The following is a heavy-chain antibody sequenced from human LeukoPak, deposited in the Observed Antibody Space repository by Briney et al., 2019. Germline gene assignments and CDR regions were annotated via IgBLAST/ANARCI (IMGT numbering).Heavy chain of an antibody. D-gene: IGHD3-22*01. CDR2: ISSSSSTI. J-gene: IGHJ4*02. V-gene: IGHV3-48*01. Sequence: GGSLRLSCAASGFTFSSYSMNWVRQAPGKGLEWVSYISSSSSTIYYADSVKGRFTISRDNAKNSLYLQMNSLRAEDTALYYCAKVSDYYDSSGPFDYWGQGTLVTVSS. CDR3: AKVSDYYDSSGPFDY. CDR1: GFTFSSYS.